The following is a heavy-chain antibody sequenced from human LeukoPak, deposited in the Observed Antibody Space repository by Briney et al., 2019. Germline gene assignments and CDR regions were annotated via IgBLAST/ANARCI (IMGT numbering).Heavy chain of an antibody. Sequence: PSETLSVTCSVSGGSVGSSSYYWGWIRRSPGEGLEWIGSGYYSGSTYYKPSLKSRLTISVDTSKNQFSMKLRSVTAADTAVYFCVRQPDFYDSAGYKGYYMDSWGQGIAVTVSS. V-gene: IGHV4-39*01. CDR2: GYYSGST. CDR1: GGSVGSSSYY. J-gene: IGHJ4*02. CDR3: VRQPDFYDSAGYKGYYMDS. D-gene: IGHD3-22*01.